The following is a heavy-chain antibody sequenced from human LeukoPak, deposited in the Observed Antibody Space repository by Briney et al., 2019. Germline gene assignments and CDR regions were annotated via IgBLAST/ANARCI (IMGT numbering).Heavy chain of an antibody. Sequence: GGSLRLSCATSGFTFSNYNMNWVRQAPGKGLEWVSSISSSSTYIYYSDSVKGRFSVSRDNVKSSLYLQMTSLRAEDTAVYYCAIHPIKQQLVLVDYWGQGTLVTVSS. V-gene: IGHV3-21*01. D-gene: IGHD6-13*01. CDR2: ISSSSTYI. CDR1: GFTFSNYN. CDR3: AIHPIKQQLVLVDY. J-gene: IGHJ4*02.